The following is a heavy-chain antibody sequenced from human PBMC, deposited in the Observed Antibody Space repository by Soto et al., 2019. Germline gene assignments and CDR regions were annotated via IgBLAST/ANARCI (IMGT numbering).Heavy chain of an antibody. CDR1: GGTFTYYG. CDR2: IIPIIGPA. V-gene: IGHV1-69*01. Sequence: HVQLVQSGADVKRPGSSVKLSCKASGGTFTYYGISWVRQSPGQVLEWMGGIIPIIGPATYAQKFQGRVTITADQSTSTAYMELSSLGSEATALYYCARDLGTTIAGPPRRETYGWLDPWGQGTLVTVSS. J-gene: IGHJ5*02. D-gene: IGHD3-22*01. CDR3: ARDLGTTIAGPPRRETYGWLDP.